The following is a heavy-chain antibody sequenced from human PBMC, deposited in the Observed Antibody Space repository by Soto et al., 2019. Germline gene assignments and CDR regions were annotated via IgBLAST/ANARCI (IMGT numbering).Heavy chain of an antibody. D-gene: IGHD3-22*01. CDR2: IYPGDSDT. CDR1: GYSFTSYW. Sequence: GESLKISCKGSGYSFTSYWIGWVRQMPGKGLECMGIIYPGDSDTRYSPSFQGQVTISADKSISTAYLQWSSLKASDTAMYYCARHGIDYYDSSGYSGLGMDVWGQGTTVTVSS. V-gene: IGHV5-51*01. CDR3: ARHGIDYYDSSGYSGLGMDV. J-gene: IGHJ6*02.